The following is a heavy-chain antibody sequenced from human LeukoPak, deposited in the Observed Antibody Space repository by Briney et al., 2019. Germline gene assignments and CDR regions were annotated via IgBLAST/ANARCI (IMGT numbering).Heavy chain of an antibody. CDR1: GYSFSNYW. Sequence: GESLKISCKGSGYSFSNYWIGWVRQMPGKGLEWMGIIYPGDPDTRYSPSFQGQVTISADKSISTAYLHWSSLKASDTAMYYCARPRGYYYYYMDVWGSGTTVSVSS. CDR2: IYPGDPDT. CDR3: ARPRGYYYYYMDV. V-gene: IGHV5-51*01. D-gene: IGHD3-10*01. J-gene: IGHJ6*03.